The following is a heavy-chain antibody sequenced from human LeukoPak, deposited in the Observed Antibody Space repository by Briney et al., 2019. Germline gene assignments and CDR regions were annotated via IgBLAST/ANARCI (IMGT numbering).Heavy chain of an antibody. D-gene: IGHD6-19*01. CDR2: ISAYNGNT. J-gene: IGHJ6*02. CDR1: GYTFTSYG. Sequence: ASVKVSCKASGYTFTSYGISWVRQAPGQGLEWMGWISAYNGNTNYAQKLQGRVTMTTDTSTSTAYMELRSLRSDDTAVYYCARGNSSGWQYYYYGVDVWGQGTTVTVSS. V-gene: IGHV1-18*01. CDR3: ARGNSSGWQYYYYGVDV.